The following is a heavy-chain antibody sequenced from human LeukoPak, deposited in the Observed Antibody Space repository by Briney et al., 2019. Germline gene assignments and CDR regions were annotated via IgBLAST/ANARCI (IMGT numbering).Heavy chain of an antibody. J-gene: IGHJ4*02. CDR1: GGSFSGYY. V-gene: IGHV4-34*01. CDR3: ARHSVIDGVVPAARAAFDY. CDR2: INHSGST. D-gene: IGHD2-2*01. Sequence: SETLFLTCAVYGGSFSGYYWSWIRQPPGKGLEWIGEINHSGSTNYNPSLKSRVTISVDTSKNQFSLKLSSVTAADTAVYYCARHSVIDGVVPAARAAFDYWGQGTLVTVSS.